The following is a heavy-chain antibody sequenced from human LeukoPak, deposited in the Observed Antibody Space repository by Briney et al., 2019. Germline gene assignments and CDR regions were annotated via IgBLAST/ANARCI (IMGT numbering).Heavy chain of an antibody. CDR3: ARRLDV. CDR2: INYSGIT. V-gene: IGHV4-39*01. Sequence: SETLSLTCTVSGGSISSSSYYWGWIRQPPGKGLEWIGSINYSGITYYNPSLKSRVTISVDTSKNEFTLKLSSVTAADTAVYYCARRLDVWGQGTTVTVSS. J-gene: IGHJ6*02. CDR1: GGSISSSSYY.